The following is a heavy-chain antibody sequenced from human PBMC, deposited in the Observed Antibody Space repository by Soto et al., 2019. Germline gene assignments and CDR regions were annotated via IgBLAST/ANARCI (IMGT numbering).Heavy chain of an antibody. D-gene: IGHD2-2*01. Sequence: GGSLRLSCAASGFTFSSYAMHWVRQAPGKGLEWVAVISYDGSNKYYADSVKGRFTISRDNSKNTLYLQMNSLRAEDTAVYYCAREWDCSSTSCYRKYGMDVWGQGTTVTVSS. CDR3: AREWDCSSTSCYRKYGMDV. V-gene: IGHV3-30-3*01. CDR1: GFTFSSYA. J-gene: IGHJ6*02. CDR2: ISYDGSNK.